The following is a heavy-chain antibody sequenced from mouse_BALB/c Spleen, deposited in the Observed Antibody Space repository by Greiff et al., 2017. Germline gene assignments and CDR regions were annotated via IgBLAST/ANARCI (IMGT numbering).Heavy chain of an antibody. CDR1: GFTFSSYT. J-gene: IGHJ2*01. CDR2: ISSGGSYT. D-gene: IGHD2-4*01. V-gene: IGHV5-6-4*01. Sequence: DVKLVESGGGLVKPGGSLKLSCAASGFTFSSYTMSWVRQTPEKRLEWVATISSGGSYTYYPDSVKGRFTISRDNAKNTLYLQMSSLTSEDTAMYYCTRGRNMIRFDYWGQGTTLTVSS. CDR3: TRGRNMIRFDY.